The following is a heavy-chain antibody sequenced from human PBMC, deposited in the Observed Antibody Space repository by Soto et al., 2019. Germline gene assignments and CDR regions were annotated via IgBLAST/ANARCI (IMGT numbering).Heavy chain of an antibody. CDR1: GFTFSSYA. Sequence: QPGGSLRLSCAASGFTFSSYAMHWVRQAPGKGLEWVAVISYDGSNKYYADSVKGRFTISRDNSKNTLYLQMNSLRAEDTAVYYCAIIRAAAGTVDFDYWGQGTLVTVSS. CDR3: AIIRAAAGTVDFDY. CDR2: ISYDGSNK. D-gene: IGHD6-13*01. V-gene: IGHV3-30-3*01. J-gene: IGHJ4*02.